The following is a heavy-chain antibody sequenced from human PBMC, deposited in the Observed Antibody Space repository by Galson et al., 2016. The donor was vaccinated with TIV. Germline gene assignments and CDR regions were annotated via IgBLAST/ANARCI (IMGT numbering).Heavy chain of an antibody. J-gene: IGHJ4*02. Sequence: SLRLSCAAAGFRFFDFEMSWVRQAPGKGLEWVSGISAGATNTYYADSVGGRFTISRDNSNNILYLQMDRLQLEDTAVYFCAKDRGYYEALDSWGQGTLVTVSS. V-gene: IGHV3-23*01. CDR2: ISAGATNT. CDR3: AKDRGYYEALDS. CDR1: GFRFFDFE. D-gene: IGHD1-26*01.